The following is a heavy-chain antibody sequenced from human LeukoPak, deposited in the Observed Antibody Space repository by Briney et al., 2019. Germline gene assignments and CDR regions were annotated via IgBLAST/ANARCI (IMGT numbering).Heavy chain of an antibody. D-gene: IGHD3-22*01. V-gene: IGHV3-7*04. CDR3: ARAPYYDSSGPL. J-gene: IGHJ4*02. CDR1: GFTFSRHW. CDR2: IRQDGPQK. Sequence: GRSLSPSCAAAGFTFSRHWMSWVCQAPGKGLGWVANIRQDGPQKYHVAFRPGRLTISRDNANNTLYLQMNSLNADDTAVYYCARAPYYDSSGPLWGQGTLVSVSS.